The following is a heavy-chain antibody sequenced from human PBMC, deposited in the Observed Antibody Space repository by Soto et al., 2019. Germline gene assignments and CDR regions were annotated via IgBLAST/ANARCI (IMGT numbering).Heavy chain of an antibody. CDR1: GFTFSSYA. Sequence: PGGSLRLSCAASGFTFSSYAMSWVRQAPGKGLEWVSAISGSGGSTYYADSVKGRFTIPRDNSKNTLYLQMNSLRAEDTAVYYCAKTTKDYDSSGPHEAFDIWGQGTMVTVSS. D-gene: IGHD3-22*01. CDR3: AKTTKDYDSSGPHEAFDI. V-gene: IGHV3-23*01. J-gene: IGHJ3*02. CDR2: ISGSGGST.